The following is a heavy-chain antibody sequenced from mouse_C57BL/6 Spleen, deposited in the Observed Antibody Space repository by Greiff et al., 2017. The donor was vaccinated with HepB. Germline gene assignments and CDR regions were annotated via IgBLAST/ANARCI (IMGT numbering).Heavy chain of an antibody. CDR1: GFNIKNTY. CDR2: IDPANGNT. Sequence: VQLQQSVAELVRPGASVKLSCTASGFNIKNTYMHWVKQRPEQGLEWIGRIDPANGNTKYAPKFQGKATITADTSSNTAYLQLSSLTSEDTAIYYCASPTYYGSSLGYFDVWGTGTTVTVSS. D-gene: IGHD1-1*01. V-gene: IGHV14-3*01. J-gene: IGHJ1*03. CDR3: ASPTYYGSSLGYFDV.